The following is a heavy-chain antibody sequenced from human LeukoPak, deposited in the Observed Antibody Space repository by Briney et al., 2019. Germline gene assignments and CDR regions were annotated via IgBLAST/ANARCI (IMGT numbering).Heavy chain of an antibody. CDR1: GGSVSSGSYY. Sequence: SETLSLTCTVSGGSVSSGSYYWSWIRQPPGTGLEWIGYIYYSGSTNYNPSLKSRVTISVDTSKNQFSLKLSSVTAADTAVYYCARDWMSGSYRFFDYWGQGTLVTVSS. V-gene: IGHV4-61*01. CDR3: ARDWMSGSYRFFDY. D-gene: IGHD1-26*01. J-gene: IGHJ4*02. CDR2: IYYSGST.